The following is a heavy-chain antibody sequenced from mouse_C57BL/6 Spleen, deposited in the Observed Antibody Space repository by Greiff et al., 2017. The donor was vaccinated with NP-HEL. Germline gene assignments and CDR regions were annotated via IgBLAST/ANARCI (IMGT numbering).Heavy chain of an antibody. CDR1: GFNIKNTY. CDR2: IDPANGNT. CDR3: ASYGNYGEYYFDY. D-gene: IGHD2-1*01. J-gene: IGHJ2*01. Sequence: VQLQQSVAELVRPGASVKLSCTASGFNIKNTYMHWVKQRPEQGLEWIGRIDPANGNTKYAPKFQGKATITADTSSKPAYLQLSSLTSEDTAIYYCASYGNYGEYYFDYWGQGTTLTVSS. V-gene: IGHV14-3*01.